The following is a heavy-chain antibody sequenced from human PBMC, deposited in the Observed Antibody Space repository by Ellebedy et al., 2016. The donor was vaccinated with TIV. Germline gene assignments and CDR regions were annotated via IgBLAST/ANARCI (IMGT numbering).Heavy chain of an antibody. J-gene: IGHJ4*02. CDR2: ISTSSGTI. D-gene: IGHD2-2*02. CDR3: ARDRIGPNWYTTFDQ. Sequence: GESLKISXVASGFSLGTNSMNWVRQAPGKGLEWLAGISTSSGTIHYAASVRGRFTISRDNARTSLYLQMNSLRVDDTALYYCARDRIGPNWYTTFDQWGQGTLVTVSS. V-gene: IGHV3-48*04. CDR1: GFSLGTNS.